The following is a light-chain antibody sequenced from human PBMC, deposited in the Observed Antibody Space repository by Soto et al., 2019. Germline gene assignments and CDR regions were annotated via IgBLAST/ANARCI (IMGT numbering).Light chain of an antibody. CDR3: CSYAGSYTHYV. J-gene: IGLJ1*01. Sequence: QSVVTQPRSVSGSPGQSVTISSTGTRSDFGGYNYVSWYQQYPGKAPKVMIYAVTKRPSGVPDRISGSKSGNTASLTISGLQAEDEADYYCCSYAGSYTHYVFGTGTKVTVL. V-gene: IGLV2-11*01. CDR1: RSDFGGYNY. CDR2: AVT.